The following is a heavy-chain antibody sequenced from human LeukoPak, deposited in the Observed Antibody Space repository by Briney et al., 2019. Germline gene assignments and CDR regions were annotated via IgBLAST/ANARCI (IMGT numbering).Heavy chain of an antibody. D-gene: IGHD1-26*01. V-gene: IGHV3-11*01. CDR3: ARERSGYLDY. CDR2: ISSSGSTI. CDR1: GGSFSGYY. Sequence: LSLTCAVYGGSFSGYYWSWIRQAPGKGLEWVSYISSSGSTIYYADSVKGRFTISRDNAKNSLYLQMNSLRAEDTAVYYCARERSGYLDYWGQGTLVTVSS. J-gene: IGHJ4*02.